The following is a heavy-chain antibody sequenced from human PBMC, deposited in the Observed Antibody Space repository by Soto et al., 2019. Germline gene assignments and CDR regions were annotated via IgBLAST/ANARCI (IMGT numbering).Heavy chain of an antibody. J-gene: IGHJ5*02. CDR3: ARAADYADINWFDP. Sequence: ASVKVSWKASGYTFTSYGISWVRQAPGQGLDSIGWISAYNGNTNYAQKLQGRVTMTTDTSTSTAYMELRSLRSDDTAVYYCARAADYADINWFDPWGQGTLDPVSS. CDR1: GYTFTSYG. CDR2: ISAYNGNT. D-gene: IGHD3-16*01. V-gene: IGHV1-18*01.